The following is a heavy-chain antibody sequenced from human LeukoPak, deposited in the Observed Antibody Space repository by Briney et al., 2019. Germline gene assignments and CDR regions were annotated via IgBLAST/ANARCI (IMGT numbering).Heavy chain of an antibody. V-gene: IGHV4-38-2*02. J-gene: IGHJ4*02. CDR1: GYSISSGYY. CDR3: AREEGGAGSSREFDY. Sequence: SETLSLTCTVSGYSISSGYYWGRIRQPPGKGLEWIGSIYHSGSTYYNPSLKSRVTISVDTSKNQFSLKLSSVTAADTAVYYCAREEGGAGSSREFDYWGQGTLVTVSS. D-gene: IGHD6-13*01. CDR2: IYHSGST.